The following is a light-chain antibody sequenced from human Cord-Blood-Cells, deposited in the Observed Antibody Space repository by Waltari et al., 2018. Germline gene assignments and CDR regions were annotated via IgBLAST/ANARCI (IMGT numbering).Light chain of an antibody. CDR1: SSDVGGYNY. J-gene: IGLJ1*01. CDR3: SSYTSSSTYV. V-gene: IGLV2-14*03. CDR2: DVR. Sequence: QSALTQPASVSGSPGQSITISCTGTSSDVGGYNYVSWYQQHPGKAPNLIIYDVRNRPPGVSNRFSGSKSGNTASLTISGLQAEDEADYYCSSYTSSSTYVFGTGTKVTVL.